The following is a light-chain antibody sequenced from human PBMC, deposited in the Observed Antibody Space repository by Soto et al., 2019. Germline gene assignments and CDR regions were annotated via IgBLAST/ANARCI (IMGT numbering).Light chain of an antibody. CDR1: QSISSW. CDR3: QQYNSPSGLT. V-gene: IGKV1-5*03. J-gene: IGKJ4*01. Sequence: DIQMTQSPSTLSASVGDRVTITCRASQSISSWLAWYQQKPGKAPKLLIYKASSLESGVPSRFSGSGSGTEFTLTISRLQPDDFATYYCQQYNSPSGLTFGGGTKVEIK. CDR2: KAS.